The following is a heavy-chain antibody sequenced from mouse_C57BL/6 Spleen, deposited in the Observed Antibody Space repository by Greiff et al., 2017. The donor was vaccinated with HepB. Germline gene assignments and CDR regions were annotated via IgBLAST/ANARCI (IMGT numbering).Heavy chain of an antibody. CDR3: ARDPGRGYYFDY. V-gene: IGHV5-4*01. CDR1: GFTFSSYA. Sequence: EVQLVESGGGLVKPGGSLKLSCAASGFTFSSYAMSWVRQTPEKRLEWVATISDGGSYTYYPDNVKGRSTISRDNAKNNLYLQMSHLKSEDTAMYYCARDPGRGYYFDYWGQGTTLTVSS. J-gene: IGHJ2*01. CDR2: ISDGGSYT.